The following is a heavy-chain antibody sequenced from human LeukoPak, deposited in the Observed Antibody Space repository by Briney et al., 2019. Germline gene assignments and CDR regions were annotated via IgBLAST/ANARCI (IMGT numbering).Heavy chain of an antibody. CDR1: GFSFGNYA. CDR3: VKDPRDTYGTNWFVS. Sequence: PGGSLRLSCVASGFSFGNYAMSWVRQAPGKGLQGVSQISGTGGATWYAGFARDRFTISRDNSKKTLYLQMSGLRVEDTAMYYCVKDPRDTYGTNWFVSWGQGTLLIVSS. D-gene: IGHD2-21*01. CDR2: ISGTGGAT. J-gene: IGHJ5*01. V-gene: IGHV3-23*01.